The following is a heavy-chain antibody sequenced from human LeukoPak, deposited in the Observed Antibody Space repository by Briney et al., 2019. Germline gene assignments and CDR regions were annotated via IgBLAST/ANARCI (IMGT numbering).Heavy chain of an antibody. CDR3: TRVTYYDFWSGYFPREYFDY. CDR2: IRSKAYGGTT. J-gene: IGHJ4*02. CDR1: GFTFGDYA. V-gene: IGHV3-49*04. Sequence: GGSLRLSCTASGFTFGDYAMRWVRQAPGKGLEGGSFIRSKAYGGTTEYAASVKGRFTISRDDSKSIACLQMNSLKTEDTAVYYCTRVTYYDFWSGYFPREYFDYWGQGTLVTVSS. D-gene: IGHD3-3*01.